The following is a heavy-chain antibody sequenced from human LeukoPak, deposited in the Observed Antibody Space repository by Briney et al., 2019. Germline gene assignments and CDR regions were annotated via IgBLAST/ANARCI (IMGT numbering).Heavy chain of an antibody. Sequence: ASVKVSCKASGYTFTSYDINWVRQATGQGLEWMGWMNPNSGNTGYAQKFQGRVTITGNTSISTAYMELSSLRSEDTAVYYCARQIAAAGSDAFDIWGQGTMVTVSS. V-gene: IGHV1-8*03. D-gene: IGHD6-13*01. CDR3: ARQIAAAGSDAFDI. J-gene: IGHJ3*02. CDR2: MNPNSGNT. CDR1: GYTFTSYD.